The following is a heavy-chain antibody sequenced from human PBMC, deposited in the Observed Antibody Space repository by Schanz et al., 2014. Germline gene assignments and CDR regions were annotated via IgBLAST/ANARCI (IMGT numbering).Heavy chain of an antibody. Sequence: QLQLQASGPGLVKPSETLSLTCTVSGGSISSFYWSWIRQPAGKGLEWIGRIYTNGSTKYNPSLKSRVTRSVDPSKNQFSLTLSSVTAADTAVYYCARGGYCSRTSCYFKGGWFDPWGQGTLVTVSS. J-gene: IGHJ5*02. V-gene: IGHV4-4*07. D-gene: IGHD2-2*01. CDR3: ARGGYCSRTSCYFKGGWFDP. CDR1: GGSISSFY. CDR2: IYTNGST.